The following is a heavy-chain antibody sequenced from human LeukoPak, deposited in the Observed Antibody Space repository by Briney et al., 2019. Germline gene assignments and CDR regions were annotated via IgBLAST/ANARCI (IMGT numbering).Heavy chain of an antibody. J-gene: IGHJ4*02. CDR2: IIPIFGTA. D-gene: IGHD6-6*01. V-gene: IGHV1-69*13. Sequence: ASVKVSCKASGGTFSSYAISWVRQAPGQGLEWMGGIIPIFGTANYAQKFQGRVTVTADESTSTAYMELRSLRSDDTAVYYCARDIGLYSSSSPPFDYWGQGTLVTVSS. CDR3: ARDIGLYSSSSPPFDY. CDR1: GGTFSSYA.